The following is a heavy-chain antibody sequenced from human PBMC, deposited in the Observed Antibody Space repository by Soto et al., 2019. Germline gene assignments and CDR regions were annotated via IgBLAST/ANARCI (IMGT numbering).Heavy chain of an antibody. CDR2: ISSSSSYI. V-gene: IGHV3-21*01. CDR1: GFTFSSYS. D-gene: IGHD2-2*01. Sequence: GGSLRLSCAASGFTFSSYSMNWVRQAPGKGLEWVSSISSSSSYIYYADSVKGRFTISRDNAKNSLYLQMNSLRAEDTAVYCCARGPLGVPAATFYYYMEVWGKGTTVTVSS. CDR3: ARGPLGVPAATFYYYMEV. J-gene: IGHJ6*03.